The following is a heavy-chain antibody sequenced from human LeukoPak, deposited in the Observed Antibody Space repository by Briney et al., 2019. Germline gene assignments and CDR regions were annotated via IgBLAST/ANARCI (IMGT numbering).Heavy chain of an antibody. CDR2: FDPEDGET. J-gene: IGHJ5*02. V-gene: IGHV1-24*01. D-gene: IGHD3-3*01. CDR3: ATAGSRHYDFWSGFGTQRDWFDP. Sequence: ASVKVSCKASGYTFTSYAMNWVRQAPGKGLEWMGGFDPEDGETIYAQKFQGRVTMTEDTSTDTAYMELSSLRSEDTAVYYCATAGSRHYDFWSGFGTQRDWFDPWGQGTLVTVSS. CDR1: GYTFTSYA.